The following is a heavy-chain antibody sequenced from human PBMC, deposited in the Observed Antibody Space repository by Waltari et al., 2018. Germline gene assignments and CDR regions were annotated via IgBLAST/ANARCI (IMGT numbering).Heavy chain of an antibody. D-gene: IGHD7-27*01. J-gene: IGHJ6*02. CDR1: GFPFTNLA. CDR3: AREGQLGKTYYYYYGMDV. V-gene: IGHV3-30-3*01. CDR2: ISYDGSNK. Sequence: QVQLVEFGGGVVQPGRSLGLACAAPGFPFTNLAMPWVRQAPGKGLEWVALISYDGSNKYYADSVKGRFTISRDNSKNTLYLQMISLRADDTAVYYCAREGQLGKTYYYYYGMDVWGQGTTVTVSS.